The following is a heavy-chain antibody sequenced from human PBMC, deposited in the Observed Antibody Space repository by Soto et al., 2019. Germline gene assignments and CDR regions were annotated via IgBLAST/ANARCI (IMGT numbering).Heavy chain of an antibody. CDR1: GFTFSNYW. J-gene: IGHJ4*02. V-gene: IGHV3-74*01. CDR2: IDHDGPT. Sequence: EVQLVESGGGLVQPRGSLRLSCAGSGFTFSNYWMHWVRQAPGKGLEWVSRIDHDGPTDYADSVRVRFTISRDNAENTLYLQMNSLRPEDTAVYYCVRDRHGDYWGQGTLVTVSS. CDR3: VRDRHGDY.